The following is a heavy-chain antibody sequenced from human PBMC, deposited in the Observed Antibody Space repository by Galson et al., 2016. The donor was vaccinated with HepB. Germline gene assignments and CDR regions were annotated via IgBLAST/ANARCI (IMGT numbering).Heavy chain of an antibody. Sequence: SLRLSCAASGFTFSSYAMSWVRQAPGKGLEWVSSISGDGAPYYVDSMKGRFTISRDNSKDTLYLQMISLGAEDTAVYYRARDRGFYSSTWDWGQGTLVTVSS. CDR1: GFTFSSYA. CDR3: ARDRGFYSSTWD. V-gene: IGHV3-23*01. J-gene: IGHJ4*02. CDR2: ISGDGAP. D-gene: IGHD2-2*01.